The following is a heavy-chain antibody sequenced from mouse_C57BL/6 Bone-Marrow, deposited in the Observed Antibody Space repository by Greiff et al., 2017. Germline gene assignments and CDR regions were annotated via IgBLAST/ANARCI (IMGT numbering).Heavy chain of an antibody. J-gene: IGHJ3*01. Sequence: VQLQQSGPVLVKPGASVKMSCKASGYTFTDYYMNWVKQSHGKSLEWIGVINPYNGGTSYNQKFKGKATLTVDKSSSTAYMELNSLTSEDSAVYYCAVFYYGSPFAYWGKGTLVTVSA. CDR1: GYTFTDYY. CDR3: AVFYYGSPFAY. V-gene: IGHV1-19*01. CDR2: INPYNGGT. D-gene: IGHD1-1*01.